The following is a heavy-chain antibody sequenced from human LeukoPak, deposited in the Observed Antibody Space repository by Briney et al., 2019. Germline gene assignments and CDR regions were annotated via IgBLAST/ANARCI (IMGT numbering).Heavy chain of an antibody. CDR1: GFTFSNYW. CDR2: INSDGSST. Sequence: GGSLRLSCAASGFTFSNYWMHWVRQAPGKGLVWVSRINSDGSSTRYADSVKGRFTISRDNAKNTLFLQMNSLRAEDTAVYYCAREGGTSSIYFDYWGQGTLVTVSS. J-gene: IGHJ4*02. V-gene: IGHV3-74*01. D-gene: IGHD1-26*01. CDR3: AREGGTSSIYFDY.